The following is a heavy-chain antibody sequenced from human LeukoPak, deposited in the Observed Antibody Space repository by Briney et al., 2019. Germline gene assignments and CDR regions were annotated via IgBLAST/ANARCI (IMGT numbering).Heavy chain of an antibody. CDR3: ARHFAYSSSSYFDY. D-gene: IGHD6-6*01. CDR1: GGSVSSYY. CDR2: VYYTGST. Sequence: SESLSLTCSVSGGSVSSYYWSWIRQPPGKGLEWIGYVYYTGSTNYNPSLKSRVTMFEDKSKNQFYLRLYSVNVADTAVYYCARHFAYSSSSYFDYWGQGSLVTVSS. V-gene: IGHV4-59*08. J-gene: IGHJ4*02.